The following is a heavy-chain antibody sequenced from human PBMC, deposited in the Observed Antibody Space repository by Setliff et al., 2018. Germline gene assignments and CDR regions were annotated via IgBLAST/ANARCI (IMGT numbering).Heavy chain of an antibody. Sequence: ASVKVSCKASGYTFTSYYMHWVRQAPGQGLEWMGIINPSGGSTSYAQKFQGRVTMTRDKSTSTAYMELSSLRSEDTAVYYCARDPSVDIVVVPAAAFDYWGQGTLVTVS. CDR2: INPSGGST. CDR3: ARDPSVDIVVVPAAAFDY. CDR1: GYTFTSYY. V-gene: IGHV1-46*01. J-gene: IGHJ4*02. D-gene: IGHD2-2*01.